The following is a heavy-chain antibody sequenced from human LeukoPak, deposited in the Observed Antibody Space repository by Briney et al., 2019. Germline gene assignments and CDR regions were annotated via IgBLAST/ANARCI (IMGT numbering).Heavy chain of an antibody. J-gene: IGHJ4*02. D-gene: IGHD3-16*01. V-gene: IGHV4-39*07. CDR2: IYYSGST. Sequence: SETLSLTCTVSGGSISSSSYYWGWIRQPPGKGLEWIGSIYYSGSTYYNPSLKSRVTISVDTSKNQFSLKLSSVTAADTAVYYCARFMITFGGVYYFDYWGQGTLVTVSS. CDR1: GGSISSSSYY. CDR3: ARFMITFGGVYYFDY.